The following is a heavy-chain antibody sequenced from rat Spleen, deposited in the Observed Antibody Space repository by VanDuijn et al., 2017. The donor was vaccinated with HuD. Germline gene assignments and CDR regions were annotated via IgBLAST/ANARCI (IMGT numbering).Heavy chain of an antibody. D-gene: IGHD1-2*01. Sequence: EVQLVESGGGLVQPGRSLKLSCAASGFTFSNYDMAWVRQAPTKGLEWVASISPSGGITYYRDSVKGRFTISRDNAKSTLYLQMNSLRSEDTATYYCTRGAYSSYIDGWFAYWGQGTLVTVSS. J-gene: IGHJ3*01. CDR2: ISPSGGIT. CDR1: GFTFSNYD. V-gene: IGHV5-25*01. CDR3: TRGAYSSYIDGWFAY.